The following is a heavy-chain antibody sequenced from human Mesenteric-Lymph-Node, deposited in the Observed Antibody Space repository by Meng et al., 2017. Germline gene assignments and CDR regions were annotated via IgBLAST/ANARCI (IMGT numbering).Heavy chain of an antibody. V-gene: IGHV4-4*02. J-gene: IGHJ6*02. CDR1: GGSISSSNW. CDR2: IYHSGRT. Sequence: SETLSLTCAVSGGSISSSNWWSWVRQPPGKGLEWIGEIYHSGRTNYNPSLKSRVTISVDKSKNQFSLKLSSVTAADTAVYYCARDGYCSSTSCYVYYYYGMDVWGQGTTVTVSS. CDR3: ARDGYCSSTSCYVYYYYGMDV. D-gene: IGHD2-2*03.